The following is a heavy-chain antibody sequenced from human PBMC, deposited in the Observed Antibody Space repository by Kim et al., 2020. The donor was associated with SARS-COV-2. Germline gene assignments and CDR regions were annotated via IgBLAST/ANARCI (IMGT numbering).Heavy chain of an antibody. CDR2: INHSGST. V-gene: IGHV4-34*01. CDR1: GGSFSGYY. CDR3: ARIGYCSGGSCYLGSPFD. Sequence: SETLSLTCGAYGGSFSGYYWSWIRQPPGKGLEWIWEINHSGSTNYYPSLNTRVTISVDTSKNQSFLKLSTVTAADTAVYYCARIGYCSGGSCYLGSPFD. D-gene: IGHD2-15*01. J-gene: IGHJ5*01.